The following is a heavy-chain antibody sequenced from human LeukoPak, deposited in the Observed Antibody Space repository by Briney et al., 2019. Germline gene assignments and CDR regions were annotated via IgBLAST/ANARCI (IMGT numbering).Heavy chain of an antibody. D-gene: IGHD3-22*01. CDR2: INHSGST. CDR3: ARARGSSGYCVN. Sequence: SETLSLTCAVYGGSFSGYYWSWIRQPPGKGLEWIGEINHSGSTNYNPSLKSRVTISVDTSKNQFSLKLSSVTAADTAVYYCARARGSSGYCVNWGQGTLVTVSS. J-gene: IGHJ4*02. V-gene: IGHV4-34*01. CDR1: GGSFSGYY.